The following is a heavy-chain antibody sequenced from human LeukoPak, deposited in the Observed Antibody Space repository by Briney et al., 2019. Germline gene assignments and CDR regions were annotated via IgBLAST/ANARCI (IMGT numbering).Heavy chain of an antibody. CDR1: GYTFTGYY. D-gene: IGHD3-16*01. CDR2: INPNSGGT. CDR3: ARAGGGLDY. Sequence: ASVKVSCKASGYTFTGYYVHWVRQAPGQGLEWMGWINPNSGGTKYAQKFQGSVTMTRDTSISTAYMELSSLSSDDTAVYYCARAGGGLDYWGQGTQVTASS. V-gene: IGHV1-2*02. J-gene: IGHJ4*02.